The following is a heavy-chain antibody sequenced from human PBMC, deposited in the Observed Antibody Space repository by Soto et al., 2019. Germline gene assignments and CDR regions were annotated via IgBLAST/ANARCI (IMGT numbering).Heavy chain of an antibody. CDR2: INPNSGGT. CDR1: GYTFTGYY. D-gene: IGHD2-2*02. CDR3: ATTRWAYCSSTSCYRKNYYYYGMDV. Sequence: ASVKVSCKPSGYTFTGYYMHWVRQAPGQGLEWMGWINPNSGGTNYAQKFQGRVTMTRDTSISTAYMELSRLRYDDTAVYYCATTRWAYCSSTSCYRKNYYYYGMDVWGQGTTVTVS. V-gene: IGHV1-2*02. J-gene: IGHJ6*02.